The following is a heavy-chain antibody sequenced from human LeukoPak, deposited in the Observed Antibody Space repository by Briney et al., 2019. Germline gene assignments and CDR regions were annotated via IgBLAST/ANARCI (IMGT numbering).Heavy chain of an antibody. CDR1: GYTFTDYE. D-gene: IGHD4-17*01. CDR2: ISPKSGDT. Sequence: ASVKVSCKASGYTFTDYEIHWVRQAPGQGLEWMGWISPKSGDTNHAQKFQGRVTMTGDTSTRTVYMEVSRLRFDDTAVYYCARAYSDYLIGDYWGQGTLVTVSS. CDR3: ARAYSDYLIGDY. J-gene: IGHJ4*02. V-gene: IGHV1-2*02.